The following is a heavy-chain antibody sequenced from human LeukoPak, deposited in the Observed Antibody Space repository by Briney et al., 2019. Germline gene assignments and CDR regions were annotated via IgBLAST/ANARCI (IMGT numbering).Heavy chain of an antibody. CDR1: GDSISSFY. D-gene: IGHD2-15*01. CDR2: MYYSGST. J-gene: IGHJ4*02. CDR3: ARGSPGTPFDY. Sequence: SETLSLTCTVSGDSISSFYWSWIRQPPGKGLEWIAYMYYSGSTNYNPSLKSRVTTSVDTSKSQFSLKLSSVTAADTAVYYCARGSPGTPFDYWGQGTLVTVSS. V-gene: IGHV4-59*01.